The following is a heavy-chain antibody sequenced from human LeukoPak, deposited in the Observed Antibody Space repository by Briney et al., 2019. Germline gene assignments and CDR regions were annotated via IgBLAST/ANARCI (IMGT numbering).Heavy chain of an antibody. J-gene: IGHJ6*02. CDR1: GYTFTSYY. Sequence: ASVKVSCKASGYTFTSYYMHWVRQAPGQGLEWMGIINPSGGSTSYAQKFQGRVTMTRDTSTSTVYMELSSLRSEDTAVYYCARVYCSGGSCYSGYYYYYGMDVWGQGATVTVSS. CDR3: ARVYCSGGSCYSGYYYYYGMDV. CDR2: INPSGGST. D-gene: IGHD2-15*01. V-gene: IGHV1-46*01.